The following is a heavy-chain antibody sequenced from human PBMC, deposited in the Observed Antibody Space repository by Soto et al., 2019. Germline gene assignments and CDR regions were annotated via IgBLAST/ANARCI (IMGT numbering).Heavy chain of an antibody. Sequence: SETLSLTCAVYGGSFSGYYWSWIRQPPGKGLEWIGEINHSGSTNYNPSLKSRVTISVDTSKNQFSLKLSSVTAADTAVYYCARESAVRGVIRSLGYWGQGTLVTVSS. CDR3: ARESAVRGVIRSLGY. CDR2: INHSGST. J-gene: IGHJ4*02. D-gene: IGHD3-10*01. CDR1: GGSFSGYY. V-gene: IGHV4-34*01.